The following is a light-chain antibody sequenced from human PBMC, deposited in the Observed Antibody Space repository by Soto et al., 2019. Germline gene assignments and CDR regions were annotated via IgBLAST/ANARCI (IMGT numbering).Light chain of an antibody. CDR3: QQYGSSPLT. J-gene: IGKJ4*01. Sequence: EIVLTQSPGTLSLSPGERATLSCRASQSVSSNYLAWYQQKPGQALKVLIYRASSRATGIPDRFSGSGSGTDFTLTISRLEPEDFAVYYCQQYGSSPLTFGGGTKVAIK. CDR1: QSVSSNY. CDR2: RAS. V-gene: IGKV3-20*01.